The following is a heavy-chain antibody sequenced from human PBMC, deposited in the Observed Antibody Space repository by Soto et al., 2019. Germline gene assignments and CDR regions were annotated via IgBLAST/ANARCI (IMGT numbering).Heavy chain of an antibody. Sequence: QVQLVQSGAEEKKPGASVKVSCKASGYTFTSYAMHWVRQAPGQRLEWMGWINAGNGNTKYSQKFQGRVTITRDTSASTADMELSSLRSEATAVYYCARGGGWYVWFDPWGQGTPVTVSS. CDR2: INAGNGNT. V-gene: IGHV1-3*05. D-gene: IGHD6-19*01. J-gene: IGHJ5*02. CDR3: ARGGGWYVWFDP. CDR1: GYTFTSYA.